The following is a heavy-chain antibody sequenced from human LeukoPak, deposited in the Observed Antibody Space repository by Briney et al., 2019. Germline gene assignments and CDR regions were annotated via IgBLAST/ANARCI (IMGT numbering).Heavy chain of an antibody. V-gene: IGHV3-49*04. CDR3: AASESKRISIFAVVTTPFDY. Sequence: PGRSLRLSCTASGLTFVDHVISWARQMPGKGLEWVAFIRSARYTDTTRYAAPVEDRFTISRDDSNSIAYLQMNSLTTEDKALYYCAASESKRISIFAVVTTPFDYWGQGSLVTVYS. D-gene: IGHD3-3*01. CDR1: GLTFVDHV. J-gene: IGHJ4*02. CDR2: IRSARYTDTT.